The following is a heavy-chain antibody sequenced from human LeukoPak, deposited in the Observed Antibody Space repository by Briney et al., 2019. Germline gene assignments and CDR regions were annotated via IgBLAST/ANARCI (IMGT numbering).Heavy chain of an antibody. Sequence: SETLSLTCTVSGGSISSSSYYWGWIRQPPGKGLEWIGSIYYSGSTYYNPSLKSRVTISVDTSKNQFSLKLSSVTAADTAVYYCAREGGPYYYDLDAFDIWGQGTMVTVSS. CDR3: AREGGPYYYDLDAFDI. D-gene: IGHD3-22*01. V-gene: IGHV4-39*07. CDR2: IYYSGST. J-gene: IGHJ3*02. CDR1: GGSISSSSYY.